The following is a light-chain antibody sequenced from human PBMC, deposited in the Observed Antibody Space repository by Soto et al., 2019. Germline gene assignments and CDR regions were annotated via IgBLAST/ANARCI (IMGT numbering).Light chain of an antibody. CDR2: GAS. Sequence: EIEMTQYPATLSVSPGERATLSCRASQSLGTNLAWFQQKPGQVPRLLIHGASTRATGTPARFSGSGSGTDFTLTISSLQSEDFAAYYCQQYNQWPRTFGQGTKVDIK. CDR3: QQYNQWPRT. CDR1: QSLGTN. V-gene: IGKV3-15*01. J-gene: IGKJ1*01.